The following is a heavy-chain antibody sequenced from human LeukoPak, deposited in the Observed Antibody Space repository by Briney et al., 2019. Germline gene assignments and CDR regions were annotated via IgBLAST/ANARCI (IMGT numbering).Heavy chain of an antibody. D-gene: IGHD4-17*01. V-gene: IGHV4-61*08. Sequence: SQTLSLTCAVSGGSISSGGYYWSWIRQPPGKGLEWIGYIYYSGSTNYNPSLKSRVTISVDTSKNQFSLKLSSVTAADTAVYYCARHLDYGGNSGLDYWGQGTLVTVSS. J-gene: IGHJ4*02. CDR3: ARHLDYGGNSGLDY. CDR2: IYYSGST. CDR1: GGSISSGGYY.